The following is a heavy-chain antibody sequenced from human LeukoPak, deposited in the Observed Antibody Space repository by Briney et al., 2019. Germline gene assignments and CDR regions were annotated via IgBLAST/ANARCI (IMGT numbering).Heavy chain of an antibody. V-gene: IGHV1-3*01. D-gene: IGHD5-18*01. J-gene: IGHJ4*02. CDR2: INAGNGNT. CDR1: GYTFTSYA. CDR3: ARVTEDTAYYFDY. Sequence: GASVKVSCKASGYTFTSYAMHWVRQAPGQRLEWMGWINAGNGNTKYSQKFQGRVTITRDTSASTAYMELSSLRSEDTAVYYCARVTEDTAYYFDYWGQGTLVTVSS.